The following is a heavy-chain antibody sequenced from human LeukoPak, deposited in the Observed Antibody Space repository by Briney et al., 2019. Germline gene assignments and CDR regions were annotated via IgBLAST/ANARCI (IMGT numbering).Heavy chain of an antibody. CDR2: INPNSGGT. V-gene: IGHV1-2*02. Sequence: ASVNVSFKASGYTFTGYYMHWVRQAPGQGLEWMGWINPNSGGTNYAQKFQGRVTMTRDTSISTAYMELSRLRSDDTAVYYCARSLEEGMIRGVIITPIFDYWGQGTLVTVSS. CDR1: GYTFTGYY. CDR3: ARSLEEGMIRGVIITPIFDY. D-gene: IGHD3-10*01. J-gene: IGHJ4*02.